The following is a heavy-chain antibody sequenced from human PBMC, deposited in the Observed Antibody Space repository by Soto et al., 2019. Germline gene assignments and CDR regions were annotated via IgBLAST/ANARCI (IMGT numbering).Heavy chain of an antibody. Sequence: EVQLVESGGGLVQPGGSLRLSCIASGFTFRNYWMTWVRQSPGKGLEWVANIKDDGSQKYYVDSVRGRLTISRDNPKNSLYLQMNSLRAEDTAVYYCARDRGRGFDFSWGQGTLVTVSS. V-gene: IGHV3-7*01. CDR1: GFTFRNYW. CDR2: IKDDGSQK. D-gene: IGHD3-10*01. CDR3: ARDRGRGFDFS. J-gene: IGHJ5*02.